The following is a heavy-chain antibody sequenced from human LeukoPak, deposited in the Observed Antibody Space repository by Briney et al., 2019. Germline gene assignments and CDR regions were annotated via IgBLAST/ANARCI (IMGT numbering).Heavy chain of an antibody. D-gene: IGHD5-24*01. CDR2: INPRGTST. CDR1: GYTFTRHY. J-gene: IGHJ3*02. CDR3: ARAGGDGYNYVDAFDI. Sequence: GASVKVSCKASGYTFTRHYMHWVRQAPGQGLEWMGVINPRGTSTIYAEKFQGRIILTRDMSSTTDYMELSSLKSDDTAVYYCARAGGDGYNYVDAFDIWGQGTMVTVSS. V-gene: IGHV1-46*01.